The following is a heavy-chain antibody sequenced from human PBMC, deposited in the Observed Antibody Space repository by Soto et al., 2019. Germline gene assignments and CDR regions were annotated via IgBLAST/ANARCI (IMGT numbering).Heavy chain of an antibody. J-gene: IGHJ4*02. Sequence: GGSLRLSCAASGFTFSSYGMHWVRQAPGKGLEWVAVISYDGSNKYYADSVKGRFTISRDNSKNTLYLQMNSLRAEDTAVYYCAKDYEPVAGTVDYWGQGTLVTVSS. CDR3: AKDYEPVAGTVDY. CDR1: GFTFSSYG. CDR2: ISYDGSNK. V-gene: IGHV3-30*18. D-gene: IGHD6-19*01.